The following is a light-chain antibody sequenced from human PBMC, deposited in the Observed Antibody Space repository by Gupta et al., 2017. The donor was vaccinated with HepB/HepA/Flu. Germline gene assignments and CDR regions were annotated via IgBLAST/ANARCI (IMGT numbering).Light chain of an antibody. CDR1: QSISSW. J-gene: IGKJ2*01. CDR2: NAS. Sequence: DIQLTQSPSPLSASVGDRVTITCRASQSISSWLAWYQQKPGKDATLLIYNASSLESRVPSSCIGSGSGTEFTLTISSLQPDDFATYYCQQYNSYSNTFGEGTKLEIK. V-gene: IGKV1-5*03. CDR3: QQYNSYSNT.